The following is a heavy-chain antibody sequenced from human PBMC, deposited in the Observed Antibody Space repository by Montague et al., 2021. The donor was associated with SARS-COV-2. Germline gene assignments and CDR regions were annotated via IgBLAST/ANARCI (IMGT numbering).Heavy chain of an antibody. CDR2: LFYSVNT. J-gene: IGHJ3*02. V-gene: IGHV4-39*01. Sequence: SETLSLTCTVSGGSISSSDYYWGWIRQPPGKGLEWIGRLFYSVNTYYNPSLKSRVTISVDTSKNQFSLKLSSVTAADTAVYYCARTNYDFWRGHQRGGAFDIWGQGTMVTVSS. D-gene: IGHD3-3*01. CDR3: ARTNYDFWRGHQRGGAFDI. CDR1: GGSISSSDYY.